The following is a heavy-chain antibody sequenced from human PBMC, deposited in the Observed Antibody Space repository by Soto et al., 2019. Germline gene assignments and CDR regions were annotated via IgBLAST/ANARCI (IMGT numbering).Heavy chain of an antibody. Sequence: GGSLRLSCTASGFDFSRYSMNRVRQAPGKGLEWVSSITSSSSYIDYADSVKGRFTISRDNSKNTLYLQMNSLRAEDTAVYYCASSSSWYFLFSYWGQGTLVTVSS. J-gene: IGHJ4*02. V-gene: IGHV3-21*04. CDR1: GFDFSRYS. CDR3: ASSSSWYFLFSY. CDR2: ITSSSSYI. D-gene: IGHD6-13*01.